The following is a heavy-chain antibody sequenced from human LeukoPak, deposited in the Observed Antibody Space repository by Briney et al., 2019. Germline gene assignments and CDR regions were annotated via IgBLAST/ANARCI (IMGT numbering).Heavy chain of an antibody. J-gene: IGHJ4*02. CDR1: GGSISSSSYY. Sequence: SETLSLTCTVSGGSISSSSYYWGWIRQPPGKGLEWIGIIYYSGSTYYNPSLKTRVTISVDTSKNQFSLKLSSVTAADTAVYYCVRQAASGIDYWGQGILVIVSS. CDR2: IYYSGST. D-gene: IGHD6-13*01. V-gene: IGHV4-39*01. CDR3: VRQAASGIDY.